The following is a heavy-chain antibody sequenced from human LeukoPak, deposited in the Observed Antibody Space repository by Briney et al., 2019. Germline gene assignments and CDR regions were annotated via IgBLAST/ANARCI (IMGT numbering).Heavy chain of an antibody. Sequence: SVTLSLTCTVSGGSISSYYWSWIRQPPGKGLEWIGYIYTSGSTNYNPSLKSRVTISVDTSKNQFSLKLSSVTAADTAVYYCARGMVDDYLFDYWGQGTLVTVSS. CDR1: GGSISSYY. D-gene: IGHD2-15*01. V-gene: IGHV4-4*09. CDR3: ARGMVDDYLFDY. J-gene: IGHJ4*02. CDR2: IYTSGST.